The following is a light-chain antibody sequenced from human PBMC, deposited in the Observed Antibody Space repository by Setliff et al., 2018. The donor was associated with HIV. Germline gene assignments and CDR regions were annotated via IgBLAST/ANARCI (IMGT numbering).Light chain of an antibody. CDR1: SSDVGTYNL. J-gene: IGLJ1*01. V-gene: IGLV2-14*02. CDR2: EGS. CDR3: TSYTRDNTITRV. Sequence: SALTQPASVSESPGQSITISCTGTSSDVGTYNLVSWYQQHPGKAPKLMIYEGSKRPSGVSNRFSGSKSGNTASLTISGLQAEDEADYYCTSYTRDNTITRVFGTGTKVTVL.